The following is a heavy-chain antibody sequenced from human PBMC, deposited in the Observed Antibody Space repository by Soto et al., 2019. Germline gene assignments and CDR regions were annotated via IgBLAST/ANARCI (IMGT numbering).Heavy chain of an antibody. Sequence: SGPTLVNPTETLTLTCTVSGFSLSNARMGVSWIRQPPGKALEWLAHIFSNDEESYSTSLKSRLTISKDTSKSQLVLTMTNMDPVDTATYYCARLFRPRYYYYGMDVWGQGTTVTVSS. D-gene: IGHD6-6*01. CDR1: GFSLSNARMG. V-gene: IGHV2-26*01. CDR2: IFSNDEE. CDR3: ARLFRPRYYYYGMDV. J-gene: IGHJ6*02.